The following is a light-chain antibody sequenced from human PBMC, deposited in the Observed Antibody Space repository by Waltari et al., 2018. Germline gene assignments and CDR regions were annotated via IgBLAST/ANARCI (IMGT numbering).Light chain of an antibody. Sequence: DIVMTQSADSLAVSLGERATINCKSSQNVLYRCANRNYLAWYQQKPGQHPQLLIYWASTRDPGVPGRFIGCWSETDFTLTFSSLQADDVAVDYCQQYYSIPLTFGGGTKVEIK. CDR3: QQYYSIPLT. V-gene: IGKV4-1*01. CDR1: QNVLYRCANRNY. J-gene: IGKJ4*01. CDR2: WAS.